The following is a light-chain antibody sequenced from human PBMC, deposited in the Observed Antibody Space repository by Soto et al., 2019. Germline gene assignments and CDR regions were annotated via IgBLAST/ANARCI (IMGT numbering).Light chain of an antibody. CDR2: AAS. V-gene: IGKV1D-12*01. J-gene: IGKJ3*01. CDR1: QGISNW. CDR3: QQGNSFPFT. Sequence: DIQMTQSPSSVSASVGDRVSITCRASQGISNWLAWYQQKPGRAPKLLIYAASSLQSGVSSRFSGSGSGTEFTLTISSLPPEDFATYYCQQGNSFPFTFGPGTKVDIK.